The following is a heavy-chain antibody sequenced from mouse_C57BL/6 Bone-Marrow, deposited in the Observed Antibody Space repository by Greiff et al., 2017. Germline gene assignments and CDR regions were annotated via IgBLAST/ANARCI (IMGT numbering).Heavy chain of an antibody. V-gene: IGHV1-69*01. J-gene: IGHJ2*01. Sequence: QVHVKQPGAELVMPGASVKLSCKASGYTFTSYWMHWVKQRPGQGLEWIGEIDPSDSYTNYNQKFKGKSTLTVDKYSSTSYMQLGSLTSEDSAVYYCARWGTTVVAYYFDYWGQGTTLTVSS. CDR1: GYTFTSYW. CDR3: ARWGTTVVAYYFDY. D-gene: IGHD1-1*01. CDR2: IDPSDSYT.